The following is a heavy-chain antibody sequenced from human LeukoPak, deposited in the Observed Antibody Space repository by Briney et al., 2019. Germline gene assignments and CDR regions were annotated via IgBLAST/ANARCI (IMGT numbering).Heavy chain of an antibody. CDR1: GLSFEDYA. V-gene: IGHV3-43*01. Sequence: GGSLRLSCAASGLSFEDYAMHWVRQAPGKGLEWVSLIYWDGGSHYGDSVKGRFTISRDNSKNSLYLQMNSLRLEDTAVYYCGRSKAAALDYWGQGTLVTVSS. J-gene: IGHJ4*02. CDR3: GRSKAAALDY. D-gene: IGHD6-13*01. CDR2: IYWDGGS.